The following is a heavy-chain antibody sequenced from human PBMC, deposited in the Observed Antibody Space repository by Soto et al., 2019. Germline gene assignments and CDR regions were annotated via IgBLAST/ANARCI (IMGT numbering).Heavy chain of an antibody. CDR2: ISSNGGRT. J-gene: IGHJ3*02. CDR3: ARVKDNGGNFDAFDI. Sequence: GGSLRLSCAASGFTFSKYAMHWVRQAPWKGLEYVSAISSNGGRTYYANSVKDRFTISRDNSKNTLYLQMGSLRAEDMAVYYCARVKDNGGNFDAFDIWGQGTMVTVSS. CDR1: GFTFSKYA. V-gene: IGHV3-64*01. D-gene: IGHD2-21*02.